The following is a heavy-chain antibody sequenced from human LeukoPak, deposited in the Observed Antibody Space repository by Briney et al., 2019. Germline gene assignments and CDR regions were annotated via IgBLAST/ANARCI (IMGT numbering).Heavy chain of an antibody. CDR1: GFTFSSYA. J-gene: IGHJ6*02. CDR3: ARALYCSSTSCYGDYYYYGMDV. V-gene: IGHV3-30*04. Sequence: GGSLRLSCTASGFTFSSYAMHWVRQAPGKGLEWVAVISYDGSNKYYADSVKGRFTISRDNSKNTLYLQMNSLRAEDTAVYYCARALYCSSTSCYGDYYYYGMDVWGQGTRSPSP. D-gene: IGHD2-2*01. CDR2: ISYDGSNK.